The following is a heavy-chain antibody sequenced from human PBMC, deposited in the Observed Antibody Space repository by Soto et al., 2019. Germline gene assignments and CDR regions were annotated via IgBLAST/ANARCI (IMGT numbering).Heavy chain of an antibody. CDR2: IYSGGSK. J-gene: IGHJ6*02. V-gene: IGHV3-53*02. CDR3: ARYLRFLEWSQISPGYYGMDV. D-gene: IGHD3-3*01. CDR1: GFTVSSNY. Sequence: EVPLGETGGCWIQPGGSLRRSFAASGFTVSSNYMSWGRQAPGKGLEWVAVIYSGGSKYYADSVKGRFTISRDNSKNTLYLQMTSLRAEDTAVYYCARYLRFLEWSQISPGYYGMDVWGQGTTVTVSS.